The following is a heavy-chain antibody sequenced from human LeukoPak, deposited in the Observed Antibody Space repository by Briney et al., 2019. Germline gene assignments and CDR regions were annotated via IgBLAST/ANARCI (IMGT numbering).Heavy chain of an antibody. CDR1: GGSISSGGYS. J-gene: IGHJ2*01. CDR3: ARDRDGYNYWYFDL. Sequence: SQTLSLTCAVSGGSISSGGYSWSWIRQPPGKGLEWIGYIYHSGSTYYNPSLKSRVTISVDRSKNQFSLKLSSVTAAATAVYYCARDRDGYNYWYFDLWGRGTLVTVSS. D-gene: IGHD5-12*01. V-gene: IGHV4-30-2*01. CDR2: IYHSGST.